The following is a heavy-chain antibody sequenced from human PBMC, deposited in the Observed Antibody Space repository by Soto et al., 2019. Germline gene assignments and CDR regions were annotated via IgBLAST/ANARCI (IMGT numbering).Heavy chain of an antibody. V-gene: IGHV3-15*01. CDR2: IKSKTDGGTT. D-gene: IGHD4-4*01. CDR3: TTATVSQTNYYYYGMDV. Sequence: EVQLVESGGGLVKPGGSLRLSCAASGFTFSNAWMSWVRQAPGKGLECVGRIKSKTDGGTTDYAAPVKGRFTISRDDSKNTLYLQMNSLKTEDTAVYYCTTATVSQTNYYYYGMDVWGQGTTVTVSS. J-gene: IGHJ6*02. CDR1: GFTFSNAW.